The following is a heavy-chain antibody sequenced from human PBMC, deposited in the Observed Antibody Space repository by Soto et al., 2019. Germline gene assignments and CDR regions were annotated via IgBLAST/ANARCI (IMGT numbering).Heavy chain of an antibody. CDR3: ACGYSGSYRWFDP. D-gene: IGHD1-26*01. CDR1: GGSFSGYY. V-gene: IGHV4-34*01. CDR2: INHSGST. J-gene: IGHJ5*02. Sequence: TLSLTCAVYGGSFSGYYWSWIRQPPGKGLEWIGEINHSGSTNYNPSLKSRVTISVDTSKNQFSLKLSSVTAADTAVYYCACGYSGSYRWFDPWGQGTLVTVSS.